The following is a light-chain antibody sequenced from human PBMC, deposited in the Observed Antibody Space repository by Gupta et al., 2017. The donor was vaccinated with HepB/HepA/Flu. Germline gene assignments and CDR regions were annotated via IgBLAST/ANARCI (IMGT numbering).Light chain of an antibody. J-gene: IGKJ1*01. CDR2: GAS. V-gene: IGKV3-15*01. Sequence: EIVMTQSPDTLSVSTGERATLSCRASQSVRSNLAWYQQKPGQAPRLLIYGASTRATGIPARLSGSGSGTEFTLTISSLQSEDFAVYYCQQYNNWPPWTFGQGTKVEIK. CDR3: QQYNNWPPWT. CDR1: QSVRSN.